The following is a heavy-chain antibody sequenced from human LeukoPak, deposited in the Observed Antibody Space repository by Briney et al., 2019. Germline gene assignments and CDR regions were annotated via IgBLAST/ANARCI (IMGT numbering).Heavy chain of an antibody. V-gene: IGHV1-18*01. J-gene: IGHJ4*02. CDR3: ARASIQRYYFDY. CDR2: ISAYNGNT. CDR1: GYTFTSYG. Sequence: ASVKVSCKASGYTFTSYGISWVRQAPGQGLEWMGWISAYNGNTNYAQKFQGRVTITADESTSTAYMELSSLRSEDTAVYYCARASIQRYYFDYWGQGTLVTVSS. D-gene: IGHD5-18*01.